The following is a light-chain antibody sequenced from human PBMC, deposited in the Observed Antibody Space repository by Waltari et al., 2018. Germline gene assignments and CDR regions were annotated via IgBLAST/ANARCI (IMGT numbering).Light chain of an antibody. Sequence: QSVLTQPPSVSGAPGQRVTIPCTGSGSNIRAGHDVPWYQQLPRAAPKLLIYGSSTRPLGVPDRFFGSTSGTSASLAITGLQAEDEADYYCQSYDTSLSVVFGGGTKLTVL. V-gene: IGLV1-40*01. J-gene: IGLJ3*02. CDR1: GSNIRAGHD. CDR3: QSYDTSLSVV. CDR2: GSS.